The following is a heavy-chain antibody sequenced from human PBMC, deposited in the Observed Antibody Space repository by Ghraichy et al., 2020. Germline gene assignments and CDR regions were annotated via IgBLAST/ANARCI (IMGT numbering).Heavy chain of an antibody. CDR1: GFTLSSYS. Sequence: GGSLRLSCVASGFTLSSYSFNWVRQAPGKGLEWVSYITSSSRTKSYADSVKGRFTISRDNAKNSLYLQMNSLRDEDTAVYYCARGSKVVRFYYYDALDVWVHGTTVTVSS. J-gene: IGHJ6*02. CDR3: ARGSKVVRFYYYDALDV. D-gene: IGHD4-23*01. V-gene: IGHV3-48*02. CDR2: ITSSSRTK.